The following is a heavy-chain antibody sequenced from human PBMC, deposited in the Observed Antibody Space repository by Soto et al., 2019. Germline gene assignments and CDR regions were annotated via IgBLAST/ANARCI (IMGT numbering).Heavy chain of an antibody. CDR3: AKDLSGYTPEYAFDI. V-gene: IGHV3-30*18. CDR1: GFTFSSYG. J-gene: IGHJ3*02. CDR2: ISYDGSNK. Sequence: VGSLRLSCAASGFTFSSYGMHWVRQAPGKGLEWVAVISYDGSNKYYADSVKGRFTISRDNSKNTLYLQMNSLRAEDTAVYYCAKDLSGYTPEYAFDIWGQGTMVTVSS. D-gene: IGHD3-16*02.